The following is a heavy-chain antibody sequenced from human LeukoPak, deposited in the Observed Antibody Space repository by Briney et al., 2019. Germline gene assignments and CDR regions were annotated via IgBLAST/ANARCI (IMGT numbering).Heavy chain of an antibody. J-gene: IGHJ4*02. V-gene: IGHV3-21*01. CDR1: GFTFSSYS. Sequence: GGSLRLSCAASGFTFSSYSMNWARQAPGKGLEWVSSISSSSSYIYYADSVKGRFTISRDNAKNSLYLQMNSLRAEDTAVYYCARGGGTNYYGSWSYPYYFDYWGQGTLVTVSS. CDR3: ARGGGTNYYGSWSYPYYFDY. D-gene: IGHD3-10*01. CDR2: ISSSSSYI.